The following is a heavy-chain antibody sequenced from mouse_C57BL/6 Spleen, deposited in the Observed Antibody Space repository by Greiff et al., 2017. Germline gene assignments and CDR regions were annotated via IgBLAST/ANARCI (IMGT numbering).Heavy chain of an antibody. D-gene: IGHD2-1*01. Sequence: VQLQQSGPGLVQPSQSLSITCTVSGFSLTSYGVHWVRQSPGKGLEWLGVIWSGGSTDYNAAFISRLSISKDNSKSQVFFKMNSLQADDTAIYYCARKEGNFLPWFAYWGQGTLVTVSA. CDR2: IWSGGST. V-gene: IGHV2-2*01. J-gene: IGHJ3*01. CDR3: ARKEGNFLPWFAY. CDR1: GFSLTSYG.